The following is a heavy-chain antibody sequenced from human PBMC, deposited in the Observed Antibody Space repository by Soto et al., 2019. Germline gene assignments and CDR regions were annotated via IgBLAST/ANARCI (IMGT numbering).Heavy chain of an antibody. D-gene: IGHD3-3*01. V-gene: IGHV1-69*13. Sequence: SVKVSCKASGGTFSSYAISWVRQAPGQGLEWMGGIIPIFGTANYAQKFQGRVTITADESTSTAYMELSSLRSEDTAVYYCARQPITIFGVVITSYGMDVWGQGTTVTVSS. CDR2: IIPIFGTA. CDR1: GGTFSSYA. CDR3: ARQPITIFGVVITSYGMDV. J-gene: IGHJ6*02.